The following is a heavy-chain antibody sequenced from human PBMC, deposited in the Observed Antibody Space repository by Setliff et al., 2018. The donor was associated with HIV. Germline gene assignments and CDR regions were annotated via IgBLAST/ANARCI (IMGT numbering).Heavy chain of an antibody. J-gene: IGHJ6*03. CDR3: ARVRGYSSSSRDFYYHNMEV. D-gene: IGHD6-6*01. V-gene: IGHV4-39*02. CDR2: VHYSGNT. CDR1: GGSISTVTYY. Sequence: SETLSLTCTLFGGSISTVTYYWAWIRQPPGKGLEWIGDVHYSGNTYYTSSLQSRVIISADTSKSQFYLRLSSVTAADTGVYYRARVRGYSSSSRDFYYHNMEVWGKGTTVTVSS.